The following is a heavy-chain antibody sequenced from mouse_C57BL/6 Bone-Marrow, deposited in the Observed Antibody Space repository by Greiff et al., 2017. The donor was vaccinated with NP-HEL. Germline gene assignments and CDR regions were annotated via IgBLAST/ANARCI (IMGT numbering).Heavy chain of an antibody. D-gene: IGHD1-1*01. CDR2: IDPSDSYT. V-gene: IGHV1-50*01. CDR3: ASTVVATDWYFGV. CDR1: GYTFTSYW. J-gene: IGHJ1*03. Sequence: QVQLQQPGAELVKPGASVKLSCKASGYTFTSYWMQWVKQRPGQGLEWIGEIDPSDSYTNYNQKFQGKATLTVDTSSSTAYMQLSSLTSEDSAVYYCASTVVATDWYFGVWGTGTTVTVSS.